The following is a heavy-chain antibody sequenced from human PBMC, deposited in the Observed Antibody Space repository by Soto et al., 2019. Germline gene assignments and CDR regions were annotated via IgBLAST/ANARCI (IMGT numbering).Heavy chain of an antibody. D-gene: IGHD3-9*01. Sequence: EVQLVESGGGLVQPGGSLRLSCAASGFTFSSYSMNWVRQAPGKGLEWVSYISSSSSTIYYADSVKGRFTISRDNAKNSLYLQMNSLRAEDTAVYYCAREAVILNWFAPWAKGTLVTVSS. J-gene: IGHJ5*02. CDR3: AREAVILNWFAP. CDR1: GFTFSSYS. CDR2: ISSSSSTI. V-gene: IGHV3-48*01.